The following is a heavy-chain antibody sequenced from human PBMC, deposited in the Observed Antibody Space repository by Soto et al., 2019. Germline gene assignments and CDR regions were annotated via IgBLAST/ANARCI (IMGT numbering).Heavy chain of an antibody. CDR2: IYPGDSDT. CDR1: GYSFTSYW. V-gene: IGHV5-51*01. CDR3: ARVGGSYLGRRYYYYYYGMDV. J-gene: IGHJ6*02. Sequence: PGESLKISCKGSGYSFTSYWIGWVRQMPGKGLEWMGIIYPGDSDTRYSPSFQGQVTISADKSISTAYLQWSSLKASDTAMYYCARVGGSYLGRRYYYYYYGMDVWGQGTTVTVSS. D-gene: IGHD1-26*01.